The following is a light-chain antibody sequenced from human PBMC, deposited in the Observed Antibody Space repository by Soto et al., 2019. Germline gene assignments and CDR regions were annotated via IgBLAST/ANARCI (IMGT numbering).Light chain of an antibody. CDR1: SSDIGRGYD. J-gene: IGLJ1*01. Sequence: QSALTQPPSVSGAPGQRVTISCTGSSSDIGRGYDVHWYQQLPGTAPKLLIYGNSNRPSGVPDRFSGSKSGTSASLAITGRQAEDEADYYCQSSDTSLSGYVFGTGTKVTVL. V-gene: IGLV1-40*01. CDR2: GNS. CDR3: QSSDTSLSGYV.